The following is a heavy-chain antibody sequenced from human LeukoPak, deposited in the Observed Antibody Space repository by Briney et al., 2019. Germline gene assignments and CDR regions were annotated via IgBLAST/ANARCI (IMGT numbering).Heavy chain of an antibody. CDR2: FDGNADGT. CDR1: GFTFSRFG. V-gene: IGHV3-23*01. Sequence: GGFLRLSCVTSGFTFSRFGMTWVRQPPGRGLEWVASFDGNADGTYYADSVKGRCTISRDNSKNTLYLQMNSLRAEDTAIYYCAKPRIIGLGWAQFDYWGQGSLVTVSS. D-gene: IGHD2-15*01. J-gene: IGHJ4*02. CDR3: AKPRIIGLGWAQFDY.